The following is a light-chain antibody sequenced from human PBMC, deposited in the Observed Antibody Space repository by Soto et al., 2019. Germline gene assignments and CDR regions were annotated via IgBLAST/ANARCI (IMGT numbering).Light chain of an antibody. V-gene: IGKV1-5*01. Sequence: DIQMTQSPSTLSSSVGDSVTITCRASRSISDWVAWYQQKPGKAPQLLIFDASTLKSGVPSRFSGSGSGTEFTLTISSLQPDDVATYYCLQYDSHSWTFGQGTRWIS. J-gene: IGKJ1*01. CDR3: LQYDSHSWT. CDR2: DAS. CDR1: RSISDW.